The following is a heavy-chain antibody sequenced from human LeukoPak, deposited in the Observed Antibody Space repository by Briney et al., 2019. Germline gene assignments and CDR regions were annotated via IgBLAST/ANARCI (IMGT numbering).Heavy chain of an antibody. CDR1: GFTFSSYA. Sequence: GGSLRLSCAASGFTFSSYAMHWVRQAPGKGLEWVAVISYDGSNKYYADSVKGRFTISRDNSKNTLYLQMNSLRAEDTAVYYCAREREYSGEGYYYGMDVWGRGTTVTVSS. CDR3: AREREYSGEGYYYGMDV. D-gene: IGHD6-6*01. J-gene: IGHJ6*02. CDR2: ISYDGSNK. V-gene: IGHV3-30-3*01.